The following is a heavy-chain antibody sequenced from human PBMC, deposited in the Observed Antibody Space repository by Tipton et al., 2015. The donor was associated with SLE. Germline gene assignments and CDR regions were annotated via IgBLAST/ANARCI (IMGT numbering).Heavy chain of an antibody. V-gene: IGHV4-61*02. Sequence: TLSLTCTVSGGSIASGSYYWSWIRQPAGRALEWIGRINASGSTTYNPSLKGRVTLSLDTSKNQFSLKLSSVTAADTALYYCATSPTSFWSSYYDFWGQGILVTVSS. CDR2: INASGST. D-gene: IGHD3-3*01. CDR3: ATSPTSFWSSYYDF. CDR1: GGSIASGSYY. J-gene: IGHJ4*02.